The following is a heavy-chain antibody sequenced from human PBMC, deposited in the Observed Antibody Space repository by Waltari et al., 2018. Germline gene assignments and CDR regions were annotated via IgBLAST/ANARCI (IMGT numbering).Heavy chain of an antibody. D-gene: IGHD3-10*01. Sequence: QVQLVQSGAEVKKPGASVKVSCKASGYSFTSYNNNWVRPAAGQGLEWMGWMNPTSGSTGYAQKVQDRVTITRNTSIGTAYMELRSLRSEDTAVYYCARDYGSGTYYYMDVWGKGTTVTVSS. J-gene: IGHJ6*03. CDR3: ARDYGSGTYYYMDV. V-gene: IGHV1-8*03. CDR1: GYSFTSYN. CDR2: MNPTSGST.